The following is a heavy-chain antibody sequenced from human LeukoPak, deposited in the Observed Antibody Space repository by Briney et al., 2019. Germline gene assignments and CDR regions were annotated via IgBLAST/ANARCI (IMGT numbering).Heavy chain of an antibody. Sequence: GGSLRLSCAASGFIFSSYWMSWVRQAPGKGLEWVANIRQDGSEKYYVDSVKGRFTISRDNAKNSLYLQMNSLRAEDTAVYYCARDRNSAYYDFWSGHYTSSAACLDYWGQGTLVTVSS. CDR1: GFIFSSYW. CDR3: ARDRNSAYYDFWSGHYTSSAACLDY. D-gene: IGHD3-3*01. J-gene: IGHJ4*02. CDR2: IRQDGSEK. V-gene: IGHV3-7*01.